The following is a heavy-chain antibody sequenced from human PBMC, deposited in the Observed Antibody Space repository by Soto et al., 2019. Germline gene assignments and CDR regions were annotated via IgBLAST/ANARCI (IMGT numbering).Heavy chain of an antibody. CDR3: VREDGKVGTTSAFDY. D-gene: IGHD1-26*01. Sequence: PGGSLRLSCASSGFTFSIYTMNWVRQAPGKGLEWVSSINGRGNYIYYAESVKGRFTISRDNAKNSLYLQMDRLRAEDTALYYCVREDGKVGTTSAFDYWGRGALFTVSS. CDR2: INGRGNYI. V-gene: IGHV3-21*01. CDR1: GFTFSIYT. J-gene: IGHJ4*02.